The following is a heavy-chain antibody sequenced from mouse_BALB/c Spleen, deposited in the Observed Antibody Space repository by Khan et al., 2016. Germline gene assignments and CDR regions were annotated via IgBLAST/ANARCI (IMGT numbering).Heavy chain of an antibody. V-gene: IGHV3-8*02. Sequence: EVQLQESGPSLVKPSQTLSLTCSVTGDSITSGFWNWIRKFPGNKLEYMGYISYSGSTYYNPSLKSRISITRDTSKNQYYLQLNSVTTEDTATYYCARGNYYGYYFDYWGQGTPLTVSS. CDR1: GDSITSGF. CDR2: ISYSGST. D-gene: IGHD1-1*01. J-gene: IGHJ2*01. CDR3: ARGNYYGYYFDY.